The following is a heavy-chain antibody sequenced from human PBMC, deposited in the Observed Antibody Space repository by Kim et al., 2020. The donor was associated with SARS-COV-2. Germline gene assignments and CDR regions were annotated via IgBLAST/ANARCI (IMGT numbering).Heavy chain of an antibody. CDR1: GYTFTSYA. CDR3: ARDLYITMVRGVTSLFDY. Sequence: ASVKVSCKASGYTFTSYALHWVRQAPGQRLEWMGWIYAVNGNTKYSQKFQGRVTITRDTSASTAYMELSSLRSEDTAVYYCARDLYITMVRGVTSLFDYWGQGTLVTVSS. J-gene: IGHJ4*02. D-gene: IGHD3-10*01. V-gene: IGHV1-3*01. CDR2: IYAVNGNT.